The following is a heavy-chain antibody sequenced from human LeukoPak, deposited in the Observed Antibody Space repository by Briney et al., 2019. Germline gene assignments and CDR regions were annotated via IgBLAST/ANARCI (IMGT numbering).Heavy chain of an antibody. V-gene: IGHV1-2*02. D-gene: IGHD3-22*01. Sequence: ASVKVSCKASGYTFTGYYMHWVRQAPGQGLEWMGWINPNSGGTNYAQKFQGRVTMTRDTSISTAYMELSRLRSDDTAVYYCARDRHQYYDSSPEYLQHWGQGTLVTVSS. CDR3: ARDRHQYYDSSPEYLQH. CDR1: GYTFTGYY. J-gene: IGHJ1*01. CDR2: INPNSGGT.